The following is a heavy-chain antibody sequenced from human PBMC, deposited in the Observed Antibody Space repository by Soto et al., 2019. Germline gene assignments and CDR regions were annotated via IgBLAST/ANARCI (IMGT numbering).Heavy chain of an antibody. Sequence: SVKVSCKASGGTFSSYAISWVRQAPGQGLEWMGGIIPIFGTANYAQKFQGRVTITTDESTSTAYMELSSLRSEDTAVYYCARESGVVIDDAFDIWGQGTMVTVSS. CDR1: GGTFSSYA. CDR3: ARESGVVIDDAFDI. J-gene: IGHJ3*02. D-gene: IGHD3-3*01. V-gene: IGHV1-69*05. CDR2: IIPIFGTA.